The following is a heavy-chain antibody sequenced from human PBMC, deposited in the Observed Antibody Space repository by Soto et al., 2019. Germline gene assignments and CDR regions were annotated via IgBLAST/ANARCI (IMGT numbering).Heavy chain of an antibody. CDR3: ARRDGYNSDD. CDR2: ISSHGDST. D-gene: IGHD5-12*01. J-gene: IGHJ4*02. Sequence: GGSLRLSCAASGFTFSNYAMHWVRQAPGKGLEYVSAISSHGDSTYYANSVKGRFTISRDNSKNTLYLQMGSLRTEDMAVYYCARRDGYNSDDWGQGTLVTVSS. V-gene: IGHV3-64*01. CDR1: GFTFSNYA.